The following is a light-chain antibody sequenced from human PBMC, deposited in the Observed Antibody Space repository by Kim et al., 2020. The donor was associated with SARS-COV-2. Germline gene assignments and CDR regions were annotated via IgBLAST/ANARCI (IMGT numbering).Light chain of an antibody. V-gene: IGLV4-69*01. CDR2: LNSDGSH. Sequence: QPVLTQSPSASASLGASVKLTCTLSSGHSSYAIAWHQQQPEKGPRYLMKLNSDGSHSKGDGIPDRFSGSSSGAERYLTISSIQSEDEADYYCQTWGTGIQGVFGGGTQLTVL. CDR1: SGHSSYA. J-gene: IGLJ3*02. CDR3: QTWGTGIQGV.